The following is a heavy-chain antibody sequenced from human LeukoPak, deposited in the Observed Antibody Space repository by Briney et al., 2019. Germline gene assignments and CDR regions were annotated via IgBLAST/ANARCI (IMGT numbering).Heavy chain of an antibody. Sequence: GGSLRLSCAASGFTFSSYAMGWVRQAPGRGLEWVSAIRGSANTTYYADSVKGRFTISRDNSKNTVYLQMSSLRAEDTAVYYCAKGPSYLGQWVAVDNDYWGQGTLVTVSS. CDR1: GFTFSSYA. D-gene: IGHD6-19*01. CDR2: IRGSANTT. CDR3: AKGPSYLGQWVAVDNDY. J-gene: IGHJ4*02. V-gene: IGHV3-23*01.